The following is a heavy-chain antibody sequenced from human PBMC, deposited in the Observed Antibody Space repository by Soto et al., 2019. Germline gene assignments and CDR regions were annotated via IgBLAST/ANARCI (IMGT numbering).Heavy chain of an antibody. Sequence: QVQLVQSGAEVKKPGASVKVSCKASGYTFTSYDINWVRQATGQGLEWMGWMNPNSGNTGYAQKFQGRVTMTRNNSISTAYMELSILRPEDTAVYYCARGGAYCGGDCYYYYYGMDVWGQGTTVTVSS. D-gene: IGHD2-21*02. V-gene: IGHV1-8*01. CDR2: MNPNSGNT. CDR3: ARGGAYCGGDCYYYYYGMDV. J-gene: IGHJ6*02. CDR1: GYTFTSYD.